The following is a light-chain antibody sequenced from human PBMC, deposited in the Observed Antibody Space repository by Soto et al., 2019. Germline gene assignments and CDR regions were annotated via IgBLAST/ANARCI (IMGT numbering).Light chain of an antibody. V-gene: IGLV1-40*01. CDR2: GST. CDR1: SSNIGAGYD. Sequence: QSVLTQPPSLSGAPGQRVTISCTGSSSNIGAGYDVHWYQQLPGAAPKLLIYGSTNRPSGVPDRFSGSKSGTSASLAITGLQAEDEADYYCQSYDSSLYVVFGGGTKVTVL. CDR3: QSYDSSLYVV. J-gene: IGLJ2*01.